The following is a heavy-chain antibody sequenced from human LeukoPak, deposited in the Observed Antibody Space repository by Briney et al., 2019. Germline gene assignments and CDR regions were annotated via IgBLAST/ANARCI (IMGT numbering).Heavy chain of an antibody. J-gene: IGHJ3*02. Sequence: GGSLRLSCAASGFTFSSYAMHWVRQAPGKGLEWVAVISYDGSNKYYADSVKGRFTISRDNSKNTLYLQMNSLRAEDTAVYYCAKDITMIVVVIKDDAFDIWGQGTMVTVSS. V-gene: IGHV3-30-3*01. CDR3: AKDITMIVVVIKDDAFDI. D-gene: IGHD3-22*01. CDR1: GFTFSSYA. CDR2: ISYDGSNK.